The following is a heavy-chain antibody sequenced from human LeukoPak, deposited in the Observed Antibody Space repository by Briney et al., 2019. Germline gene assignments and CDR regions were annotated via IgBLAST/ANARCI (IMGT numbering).Heavy chain of an antibody. CDR2: IHPDSSDK. CDR3: TRLPRETAGDY. V-gene: IGHV3-7*03. CDR1: GFTFRHSW. D-gene: IGHD1-14*01. Sequence: QSGGSLRLSCEASGFTFRHSWLSWIRQTPGKGLEWVANIHPDSSDKFYVDSMEGRFTISRDNTKNSPYLQIDNARLDDTGLYYCTRLPRETAGDYWGQGVPVIVSS. J-gene: IGHJ4*02.